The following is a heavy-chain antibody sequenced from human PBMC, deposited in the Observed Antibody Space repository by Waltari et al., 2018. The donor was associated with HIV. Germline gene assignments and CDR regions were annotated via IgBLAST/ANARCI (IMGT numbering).Heavy chain of an antibody. Sequence: QVQLQQWGAGLLKPSETLSLTCAVYGGSFSGYYWTWIRQSPGKGLEWVGEIKQGGFTNYNRSLKGRVTISMDTSKNQFSLKLGSVTAADTAVYYCARPLNTYDSAPYVFWSQGTVLTVSS. CDR2: IKQGGFT. CDR1: GGSFSGYY. V-gene: IGHV4-34*01. D-gene: IGHD3-22*01. J-gene: IGHJ3*01. CDR3: ARPLNTYDSAPYVF.